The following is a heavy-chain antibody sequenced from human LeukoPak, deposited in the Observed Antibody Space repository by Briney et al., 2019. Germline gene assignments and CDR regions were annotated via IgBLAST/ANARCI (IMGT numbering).Heavy chain of an antibody. D-gene: IGHD3-9*01. CDR1: GGTFSSYA. Sequence: SVKVSCKASGGTFSSYAISWVRQAPGQGLEWMGRIIPILGIANYAQKFQGRVTITADKSTSTAYMELSSLRSEDTAVYYCARASSYDILTGYYEYEAAADAFDIWGQGTMVTVSS. V-gene: IGHV1-69*04. J-gene: IGHJ3*02. CDR3: ARASSYDILTGYYEYEAAADAFDI. CDR2: IIPILGIA.